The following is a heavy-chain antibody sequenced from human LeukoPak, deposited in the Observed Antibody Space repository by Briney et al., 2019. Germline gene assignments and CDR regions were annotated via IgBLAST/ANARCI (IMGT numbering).Heavy chain of an antibody. CDR1: GYTFTSYV. Sequence: AASVKVSCKASGYTFTSYVINWVRQATGQGLEWMGWMNPNSGNTGYAQKFQGRVTMTRNTSISTAYMELSSLRSEDTAVYYCARGDYSSSWYLFDPWGQGTLVTVSS. V-gene: IGHV1-8*01. J-gene: IGHJ5*02. CDR3: ARGDYSSSWYLFDP. CDR2: MNPNSGNT. D-gene: IGHD6-13*01.